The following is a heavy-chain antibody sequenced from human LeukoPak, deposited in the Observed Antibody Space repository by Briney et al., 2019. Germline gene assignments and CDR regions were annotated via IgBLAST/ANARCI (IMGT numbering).Heavy chain of an antibody. V-gene: IGHV3-21*01. CDR2: ISSSSSYI. D-gene: IGHD2-2*01. CDR3: ASPVYQQAGMDV. CDR1: GFTFSSYS. Sequence: GGSLRLSCAASGFTFSSYSMNWVRQAPGKGLEWVSSISSSSSYIYYADSVKGRFTISRDNAKNSLYLQTNSLRAEDTAVYYCASPVYQQAGMDVWGQGTTVTVSS. J-gene: IGHJ6*02.